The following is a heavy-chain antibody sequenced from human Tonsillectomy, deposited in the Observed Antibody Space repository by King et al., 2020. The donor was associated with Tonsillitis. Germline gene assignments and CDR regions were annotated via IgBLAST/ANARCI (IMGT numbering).Heavy chain of an antibody. CDR2: IYPGYSDT. Sequence: VQLVESGAEVKKPGESLKISCKGSGYSFTNYWIGWVRQMSGKGLEWIGSIYPGYSDTRYSPSFQSQVTISADKSISTAYLQWNSLKTSDTAMYYCARQFGLTGDYWFDPWGQGTLVTVSS. CDR3: ARQFGLTGDYWFDP. D-gene: IGHD7-27*01. V-gene: IGHV5-51*01. CDR1: GYSFTNYW. J-gene: IGHJ5*02.